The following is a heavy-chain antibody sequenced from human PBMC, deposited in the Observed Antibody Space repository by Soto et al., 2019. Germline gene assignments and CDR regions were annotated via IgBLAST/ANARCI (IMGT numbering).Heavy chain of an antibody. CDR1: GGTFSSYA. Sequence: ASVKVSCKASGGTFSSYAISWVRQAPGQGLEWMGGIIPIFGTANYAQKFQGRVTITADESTSTAYMELSSLRSEDTAVYYCARGLSSSYDFDYWGQGTLVTVSS. CDR2: IIPIFGTA. V-gene: IGHV1-69*13. D-gene: IGHD6-13*01. CDR3: ARGLSSSYDFDY. J-gene: IGHJ4*02.